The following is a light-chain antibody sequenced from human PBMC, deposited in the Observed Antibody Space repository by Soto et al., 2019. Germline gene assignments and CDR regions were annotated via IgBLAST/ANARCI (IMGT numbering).Light chain of an antibody. Sequence: EIVMTQSPPSLTVTPGEPASISCRSSQRLLHSNGNTFLDWYLQKPGQSPQLLIYLGSNRASGVHDRVSGSEAGTDFTLKISRVEAEDVGVYYCMQALQTPYTFGQGTKVDIK. CDR3: MQALQTPYT. J-gene: IGKJ2*01. CDR1: QRLLHSNGNTF. V-gene: IGKV2-28*01. CDR2: LGS.